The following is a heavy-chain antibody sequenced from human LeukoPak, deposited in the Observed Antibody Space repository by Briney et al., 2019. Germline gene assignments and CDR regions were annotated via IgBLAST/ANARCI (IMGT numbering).Heavy chain of an antibody. J-gene: IGHJ4*02. Sequence: SETLSLTCTVAGGSLSSGTYYWTWLRQPAGTGLEWIGRIYTTGSTNYNPSLKSRVTMSTDTSKNQFSLKLSSVTAADTAVYYCARVTTGGYYNCWGQGTLVTVSS. CDR2: IYTTGST. CDR3: ARVTTGGYYNC. D-gene: IGHD3-22*01. CDR1: GGSLSSGTYY. V-gene: IGHV4-61*02.